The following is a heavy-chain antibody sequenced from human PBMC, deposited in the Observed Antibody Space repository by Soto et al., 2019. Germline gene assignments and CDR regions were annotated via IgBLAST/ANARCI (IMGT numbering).Heavy chain of an antibody. CDR3: ARGGRLRHFDY. V-gene: IGHV3-30*04. CDR1: GFTFSSYA. J-gene: IGHJ4*02. CDR2: ISYDGSDK. D-gene: IGHD5-12*01. Sequence: QVQVVESGGGVVQPGRALRLSCAASGFTFSSYAMHWVRQAPGKGLEWVAIISYDGSDKYYADSMKGRFTISRDNSKNTLYLQMNSLRPEDTAVYYCARGGRLRHFDYWGQGTLVTVSS.